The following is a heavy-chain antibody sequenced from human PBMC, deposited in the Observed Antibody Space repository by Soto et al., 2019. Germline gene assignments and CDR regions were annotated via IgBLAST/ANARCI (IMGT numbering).Heavy chain of an antibody. CDR2: ISSSSSDT. D-gene: IGHD1-26*01. CDR3: ARDIARVGDTYYYDY. Sequence: EVQLVESGGGLVQPGGSLRLSCAASGFTFSSYEMNWVRQAPGKGLEWVSYISSSSSDTNYADSVRGRFTISRDNAKNSLYLQMNGLRAEDTAVYYCARDIARVGDTYYYDYWGQGTLVTVSS. V-gene: IGHV3-48*03. CDR1: GFTFSSYE. J-gene: IGHJ4*02.